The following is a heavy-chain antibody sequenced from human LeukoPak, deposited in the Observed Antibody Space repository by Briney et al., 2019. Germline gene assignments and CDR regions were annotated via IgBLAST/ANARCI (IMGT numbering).Heavy chain of an antibody. CDR1: GGSFSGYY. V-gene: IGHV4-39*01. J-gene: IGHJ4*02. Sequence: PSETLSLTCAVYGGSFSGYYWGWIRQPPGKGLEWIGSIYYSGSTYYNPSLKSRVTISVDTSKNQFSLKLSSVTAADTAVYYCARLVDVGNYYDSSGYLTPFDSWGQGTLVTVSS. CDR2: IYYSGST. CDR3: ARLVDVGNYYDSSGYLTPFDS. D-gene: IGHD3-22*01.